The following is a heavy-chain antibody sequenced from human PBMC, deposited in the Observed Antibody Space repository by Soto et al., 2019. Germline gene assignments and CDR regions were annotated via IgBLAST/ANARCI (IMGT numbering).Heavy chain of an antibody. V-gene: IGHV1-69*12. D-gene: IGHD3-16*01. CDR2: IIPIFRTT. CDR1: GGTFSMYT. Sequence: QVQLVQSGAEVKKPGSSVKVSCKASGGTFSMYTFSWVRQAPGQGLEWMGGIIPIFRTTNYAQQFQGRVNITADASTRTVYMDLNSPRSEDTAVYFCAIRWGENWFDPWGQGTLVTVSS. CDR3: AIRWGENWFDP. J-gene: IGHJ5*02.